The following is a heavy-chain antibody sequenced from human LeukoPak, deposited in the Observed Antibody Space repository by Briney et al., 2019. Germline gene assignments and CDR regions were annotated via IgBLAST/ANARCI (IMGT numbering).Heavy chain of an antibody. CDR3: AKDSKGSYGLSFFDY. J-gene: IGHJ4*02. V-gene: IGHV3-7*03. Sequence: GGSLRLSCAASGFTFSDYWMTWVRQAPGRGLEWVANIKEDGSDKQYVDSVQGRFTISRDNAENSLYLQMNSLRAEDTAVYYCAKDSKGSYGLSFFDYWGQGTLVTVSS. CDR1: GFTFSDYW. D-gene: IGHD5-18*01. CDR2: IKEDGSDK.